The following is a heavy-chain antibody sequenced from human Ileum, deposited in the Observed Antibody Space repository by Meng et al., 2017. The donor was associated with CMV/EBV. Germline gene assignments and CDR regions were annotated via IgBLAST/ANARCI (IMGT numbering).Heavy chain of an antibody. CDR3: ARPMTEYCGGTNCREFDS. CDR2: TSYDGSDK. Sequence: ALPWVRQAPGKGLEWVAATSYDGSDKKYADPVRGRFTISRDNSKNTLYLQMDSLRIEDTAVYFCARPMTEYCGGTNCREFDSWGQGTLVTVSS. CDR1: A. V-gene: IGHV3-30-3*01. D-gene: IGHD2-21*01. J-gene: IGHJ4*02.